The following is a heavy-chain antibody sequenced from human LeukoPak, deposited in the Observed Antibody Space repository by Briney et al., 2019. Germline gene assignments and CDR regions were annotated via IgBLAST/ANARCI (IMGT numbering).Heavy chain of an antibody. V-gene: IGHV1-69*05. CDR1: GGTVRRFG. D-gene: IGHD4-23*01. CDR2: IIPIFGTT. J-gene: IGHJ4*02. Sequence: SVKVSCKASGGTVRRFGISWVRQAPGQGLEWMGGIIPIFGTTSYVQKFQGRVTMTRDMSTSTVYMELSSLRSEDTAVYYCARGNDYWGQGTLVTVSS. CDR3: ARGNDY.